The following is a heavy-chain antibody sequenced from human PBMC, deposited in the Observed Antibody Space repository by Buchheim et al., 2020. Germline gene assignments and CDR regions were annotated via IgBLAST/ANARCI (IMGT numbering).Heavy chain of an antibody. Sequence: QVQLQESGPGLVKPSETLSLTCTVSGDSVSSGGYYWTWIRQPPGKGLEWIGNIHYTENTSYNPSLKSRVTIPADMSKNQFSLKLTSVTAADTAVYYCARDSTTKDFWSGYGTRFDPWGQGTL. CDR3: ARDSTTKDFWSGYGTRFDP. J-gene: IGHJ5*02. V-gene: IGHV4-61*08. CDR1: GDSVSSGGYY. D-gene: IGHD3-3*01. CDR2: IHYTENT.